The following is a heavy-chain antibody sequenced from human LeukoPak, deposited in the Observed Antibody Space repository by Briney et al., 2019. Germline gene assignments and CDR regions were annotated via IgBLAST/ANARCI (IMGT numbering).Heavy chain of an antibody. V-gene: IGHV3-23*01. CDR1: GFTFSSYG. Sequence: GGTLRLSCAASGFTFSSYGMSWVRQAPGKGLEWVSAISGSGGSTYYADSVKGRFTISRDNSKNTLYLQMNSLRAEDTAVYYCAKDRVVRGVKYNWFDPWGQGTLVTVSS. J-gene: IGHJ5*02. D-gene: IGHD3-10*01. CDR2: ISGSGGST. CDR3: AKDRVVRGVKYNWFDP.